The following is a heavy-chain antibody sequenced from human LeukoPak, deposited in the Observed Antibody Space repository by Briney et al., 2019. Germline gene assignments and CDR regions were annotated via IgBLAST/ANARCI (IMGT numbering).Heavy chain of an antibody. D-gene: IGHD6-13*01. V-gene: IGHV3-48*01. CDR2: INLNSRTI. J-gene: IGHJ4*02. CDR1: GFTFSAYG. CDR3: ARVRSAAAGPLDY. Sequence: PGGSLRLSCAASGFTFSAYGMDWVRQAPGKGLEWVSYINLNSRTIDYADSVRGRFTISRDNARSSLYLQMNSLRADDTAVYHCARVRSAAAGPLDYWGQGTLVTVSS.